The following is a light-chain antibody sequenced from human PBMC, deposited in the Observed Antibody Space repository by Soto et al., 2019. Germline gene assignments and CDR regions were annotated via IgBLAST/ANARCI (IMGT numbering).Light chain of an antibody. CDR3: SSATSNSTYL. Sequence: QSALTQPASVSGSPGQSITISCTGTSSDVGAYNSVSWYQQHPDKAPKLIIFSVTSRTSGLSDRFSGSKSDNTASLTISGLRTEDEADYYCSSATSNSTYLFGTGTQLTVL. V-gene: IGLV2-14*03. CDR1: SSDVGAYNS. CDR2: SVT. J-gene: IGLJ1*01.